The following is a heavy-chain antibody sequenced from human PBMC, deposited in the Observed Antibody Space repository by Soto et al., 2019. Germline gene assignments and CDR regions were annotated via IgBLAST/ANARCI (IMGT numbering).Heavy chain of an antibody. CDR3: ARDKITGLFDY. D-gene: IGHD2-8*02. CDR2: IYYSGSGST. CDR1: GGSISSGVYY. V-gene: IGHV4-31*03. Sequence: SETLSLTCTVSGGSISSGVYYWSWIRQHPGKGLEWIGYIYYSGSGSTYYNPSLKSRVTISVDTSKNQFSLKLSSVTAADTAVYYCARDKITGLFDYWGQGTLGTVSS. J-gene: IGHJ4*02.